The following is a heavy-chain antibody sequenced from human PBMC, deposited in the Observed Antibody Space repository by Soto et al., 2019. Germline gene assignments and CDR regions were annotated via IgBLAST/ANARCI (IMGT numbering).Heavy chain of an antibody. CDR1: GGSISSGFYS. CDR3: ARGSDGVWNWFDP. CDR2: IYNSGNT. J-gene: IGHJ5*02. Sequence: ASETLSLTCAVSGGSISSGFYSWSWIRQPPGQGLEWIGYIYNSGNTYYNPSLMSRVTISVDRSQNHFSLKLTSVTAADTAVYYFARGSDGVWNWFDPWRQGTQVTVSS. V-gene: IGHV4-30-2*01. D-gene: IGHD2-21*02.